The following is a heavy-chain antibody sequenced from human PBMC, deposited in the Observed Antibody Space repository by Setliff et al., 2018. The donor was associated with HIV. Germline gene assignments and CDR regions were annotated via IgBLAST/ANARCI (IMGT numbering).Heavy chain of an antibody. CDR1: GDTFRNYA. CDR3: AVVNKVTDFEY. D-gene: IGHD2-15*01. Sequence: SVKVSCKVSGDTFRNYALNWVRQAPGQGLEWMGGIIPPVGAAVYAQRFQGRVTITADESTSTAYMELTSLRSEDTAMYYCAVVNKVTDFEYWGQGTLVTV. CDR2: IIPPVGAA. V-gene: IGHV1-69*13. J-gene: IGHJ4*02.